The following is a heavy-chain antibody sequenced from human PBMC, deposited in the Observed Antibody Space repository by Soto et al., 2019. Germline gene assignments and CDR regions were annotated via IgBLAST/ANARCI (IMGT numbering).Heavy chain of an antibody. CDR2: IVVGSGNT. CDR1: GFTFTSSA. D-gene: IGHD3-22*01. J-gene: IGHJ4*02. V-gene: IGHV1-58*01. CDR3: AAEGPYDSSGRKGDY. Sequence: GASVKVSCKASGFTFTSSAVQWVRQARGQRLEWIGWIVVGSGNTNYAQKFQERVTITRDMSTSTAYMELSSLRSEDTAVYYCAAEGPYDSSGRKGDYWGQGTLVTVSS.